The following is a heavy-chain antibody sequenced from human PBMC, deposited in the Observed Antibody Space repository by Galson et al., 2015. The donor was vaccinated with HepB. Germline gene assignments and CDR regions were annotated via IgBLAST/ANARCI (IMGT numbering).Heavy chain of an antibody. CDR1: GYTFTTYG. V-gene: IGHV1-18*01. Sequence: SVKVSCKASGYTFTTYGVSWVRQAPGQGLEWMGRISAYNGNTDYAQKLQGRVTMTTDTSTSTAYMELRSLRSDDTAIYYCARDAVGGRYFDQWGQGTLVTVSS. J-gene: IGHJ4*02. CDR3: ARDAVGGRYFDQ. CDR2: ISAYNGNT. D-gene: IGHD1-26*01.